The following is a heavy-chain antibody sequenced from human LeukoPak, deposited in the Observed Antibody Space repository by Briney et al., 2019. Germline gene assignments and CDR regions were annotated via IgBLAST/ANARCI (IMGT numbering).Heavy chain of an antibody. CDR3: ARLGMEVIAFDI. CDR2: IYYSGST. V-gene: IGHV4-39*01. CDR1: GGSISSNSYY. J-gene: IGHJ3*02. D-gene: IGHD3-16*02. Sequence: PSETLSLTCTVSGGSISSNSYYWGWIRQPPGKGLEWIGSIYYSGSTYYKPSLKSRVTISVDTSKNQFSLKLSSVTAADTAVYYCARLGMEVIAFDIWGQGTMVTVSS.